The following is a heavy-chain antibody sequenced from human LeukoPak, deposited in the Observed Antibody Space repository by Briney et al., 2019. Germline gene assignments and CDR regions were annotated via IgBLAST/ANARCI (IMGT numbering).Heavy chain of an antibody. J-gene: IGHJ4*02. Sequence: PSETLSLTCTVSGGSISSYYWSWIRQPPGKGLEWIGSIYYSGSTYYNPSLKSRVTISVDTSKNQFSLKLSSVTAADTAVYYCARGYYDFWSGYYGPIDYWGQGTLVTVSS. D-gene: IGHD3-3*01. CDR3: ARGYYDFWSGYYGPIDY. CDR2: IYYSGST. V-gene: IGHV4-39*07. CDR1: GGSISSYY.